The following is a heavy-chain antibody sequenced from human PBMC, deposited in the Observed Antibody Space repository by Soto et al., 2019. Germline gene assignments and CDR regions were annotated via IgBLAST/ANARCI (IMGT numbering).Heavy chain of an antibody. CDR2: VTGGGHTT. CDR3: ASSSGHLDVYGMDI. V-gene: IGHV3-23*01. CDR1: GFTFSRYA. D-gene: IGHD1-1*01. Sequence: EAQLLESGGGLVQPGGSLRLSCAASGFTFSRYAMSWVRQAPGKGLEWVSTVTGGGHTTYNADSVNGRFTISRDNSKNQLYLPMNNPRAEGTAIYYCASSSGHLDVYGMDIWGPGTAVTVSS. J-gene: IGHJ6*02.